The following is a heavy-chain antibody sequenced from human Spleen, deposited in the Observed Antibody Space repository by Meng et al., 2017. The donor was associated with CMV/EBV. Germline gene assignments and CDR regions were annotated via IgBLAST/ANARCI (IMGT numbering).Heavy chain of an antibody. CDR2: IYYSGRT. Sequence: QVQLQESGPGLVKPSQTLSLTCTVSGGSSSSGYYYWSWIRQPPGKGLEWIGYIYYSGRTYYNPSLKSRVTISVDTSKNQFSLKLSSVTAADTAVYYCARPIAAAGWFDPWGQGTLVTVSS. D-gene: IGHD6-13*01. J-gene: IGHJ5*02. V-gene: IGHV4-30-4*08. CDR3: ARPIAAAGWFDP. CDR1: GGSSSSGYYY.